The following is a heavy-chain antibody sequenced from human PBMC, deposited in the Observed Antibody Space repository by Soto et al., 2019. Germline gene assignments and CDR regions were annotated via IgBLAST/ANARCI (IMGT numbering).Heavy chain of an antibody. CDR2: ISGSAGST. J-gene: IGHJ4*02. CDR3: AKGTPRTMIVVVITGLDD. D-gene: IGHD3-22*01. V-gene: IGHV3-23*01. CDR1: GFAFSSYA. Sequence: GGSLRLSCAASGFAFSSYAMSWVRQAPGKGLEWVSSISGSAGSTYYAESVKGRFTVSRDNSKNTLYLQMNSLRAEDTAVYYCAKGTPRTMIVVVITGLDDWGQGTLVTVYS.